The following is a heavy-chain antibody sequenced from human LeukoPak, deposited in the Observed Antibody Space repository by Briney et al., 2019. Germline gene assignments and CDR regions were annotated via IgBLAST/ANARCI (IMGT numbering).Heavy chain of an antibody. CDR1: GGTFSSYG. V-gene: IGHV1-69*13. J-gene: IGHJ6*02. D-gene: IGHD3-10*01. Sequence: SVKVSCKASGGTFSSYGISWVRQAPGQGLEWMGGIIPIFGTPNYAQKFQGRVTITADESTSTAYMELSSLRSEDTAVYYCARGSGAITMVRGVFYGMDVWGQGTTVTVSS. CDR3: ARGSGAITMVRGVFYGMDV. CDR2: IIPIFGTP.